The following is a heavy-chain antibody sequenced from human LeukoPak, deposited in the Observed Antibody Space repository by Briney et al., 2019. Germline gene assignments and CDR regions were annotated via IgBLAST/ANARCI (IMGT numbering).Heavy chain of an antibody. CDR3: AKDVVGAINYFDY. D-gene: IGHD1-26*01. V-gene: IGHV3-23*01. J-gene: IGHJ4*02. CDR1: GFTFTSYA. CDR2: ISDSGART. Sequence: PGGSLRLSCAASGFTFTSYAMSWVRQAPGKGLEWVSGISDSGARTFYADSVKGRFTISRDNSKNTLYLQMNSLRAEDTAVYYCAKDVVGAINYFDYWGQETLVTVSS.